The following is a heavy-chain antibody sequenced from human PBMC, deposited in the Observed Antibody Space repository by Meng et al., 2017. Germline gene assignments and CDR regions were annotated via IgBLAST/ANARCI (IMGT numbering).Heavy chain of an antibody. J-gene: IGHJ4*02. V-gene: IGHV1-18*01. CDR1: AYTFTSYG. CDR2: ISAYKGKT. Sequence: LVESGAALNKLGVSVKVSCNDSAYTFTSYGISWVRHAPGQGLEWMGLISAYKGKTTYAQKLQGRVTMTTDTSTSTAYMELRSLRSDDTPVYYCSRGGIALAIDYWGQGTLVTVFS. D-gene: IGHD6-19*01. CDR3: SRGGIALAIDY.